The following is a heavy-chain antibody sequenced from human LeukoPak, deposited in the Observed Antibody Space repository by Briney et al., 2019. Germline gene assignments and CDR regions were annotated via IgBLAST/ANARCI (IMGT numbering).Heavy chain of an antibody. D-gene: IGHD3-10*01. CDR2: INHSGST. Sequence: PSETLSLTCAVYGGSFSGYYWSWIRQPPGKGLEWIGEINHSGSTNYNPSLKSRVTISVDTSKNQFSPKLSSVTAADTAVYYCARYFGARQGRLYYFDYWGQGTLVTVSS. V-gene: IGHV4-34*01. J-gene: IGHJ4*02. CDR1: GGSFSGYY. CDR3: ARYFGARQGRLYYFDY.